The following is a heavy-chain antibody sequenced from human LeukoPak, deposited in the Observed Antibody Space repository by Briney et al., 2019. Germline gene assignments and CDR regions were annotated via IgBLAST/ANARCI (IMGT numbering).Heavy chain of an antibody. CDR1: GYSISSGYY. Sequence: SETLSLTCAVSGYSISSGYYWGWIRQPPGKGLEWIGSIYHSRSTYYNPSLKSRVTISVDTSKNQFSLKLSSVTAADTAVYYCARGTYSSFGYWGQGTLVTVSS. CDR3: ARGTYSSFGY. V-gene: IGHV4-38-2*01. CDR2: IYHSRST. J-gene: IGHJ4*02. D-gene: IGHD6-6*01.